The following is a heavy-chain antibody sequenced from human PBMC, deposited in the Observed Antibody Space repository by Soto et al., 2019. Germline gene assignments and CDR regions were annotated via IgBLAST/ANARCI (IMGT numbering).Heavy chain of an antibody. D-gene: IGHD6-13*01. J-gene: IGHJ6*02. CDR1: GDSIGSYY. CDR3: ARYSSNCFQTDGMDV. V-gene: IGHV4-4*07. CDR2: IDASGNS. Sequence: PSETLSLTCTVSGDSIGSYYWNWIRQPAGKGLEWIGRIDASGNSNYNPSLKSRVTMSVDTSKKQFSLKVTSVTAADTAVHYCARYSSNCFQTDGMDVRGQGTTVTVSS.